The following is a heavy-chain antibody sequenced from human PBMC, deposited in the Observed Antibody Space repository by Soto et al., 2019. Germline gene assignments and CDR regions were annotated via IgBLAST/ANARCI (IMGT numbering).Heavy chain of an antibody. V-gene: IGHV1-69*13. CDR3: ARGHPVDTAMVPFVY. CDR1: GYTFTSYG. Sequence: SVKVSCKASGYTFTSYGMNWVRQAPGRGLEWMGGIIPIFGTANYAQKFQGRVTITADESTSTAYMELSSLRSEDTAVYYCARGHPVDTAMVPFVYWGQGTLVTVSS. CDR2: IIPIFGTA. J-gene: IGHJ4*02. D-gene: IGHD5-18*01.